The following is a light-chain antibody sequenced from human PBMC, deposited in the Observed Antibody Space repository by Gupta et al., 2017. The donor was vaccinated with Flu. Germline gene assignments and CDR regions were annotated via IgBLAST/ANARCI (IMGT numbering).Light chain of an antibody. CDR3: QQFNTWPPYT. Sequence: DIVMPQSPATLSVSPGERATLSCRASQSISNNLAWYQQKPGQAPRLLIYRTSTRATGIPARFSGSGSGTEFTLVISSLQFEDFAVYYCQQFNTWPPYTFGQGTKLEIK. CDR1: QSISNN. J-gene: IGKJ2*01. CDR2: RTS. V-gene: IGKV3-15*01.